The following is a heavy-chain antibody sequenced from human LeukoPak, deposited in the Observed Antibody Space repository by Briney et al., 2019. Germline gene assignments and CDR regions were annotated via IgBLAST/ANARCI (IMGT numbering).Heavy chain of an antibody. CDR1: GGSFSGYY. V-gene: IGHV4-34*01. D-gene: IGHD6-13*01. Sequence: SETLSLTCAVYGGSFSGYYWRWIRQPPGKGLEWIGEINHSGSTNYNPSLKSRVTISVDTSKNQFSLKLSSVTAADTAVYYCARVGGSWYSHLDYWGQGTLVTVSS. J-gene: IGHJ4*02. CDR3: ARVGGSWYSHLDY. CDR2: INHSGST.